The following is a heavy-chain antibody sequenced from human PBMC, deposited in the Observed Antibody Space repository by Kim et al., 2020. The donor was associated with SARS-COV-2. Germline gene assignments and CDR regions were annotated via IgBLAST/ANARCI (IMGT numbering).Heavy chain of an antibody. D-gene: IGHD3-10*01. V-gene: IGHV3-7*03. CDR3: ARVKKWRGVQVGDWSYYFDY. CDR1: GFTFSSYW. Sequence: GGSLRLSCAASGFTFSSYWMSWVRQAPGKGLEWVANIKQDGSEKYYVDSVKGRFTISRDNAKNSLYLQMNSLRAEDTAVYYCARVKKWRGVQVGDWSYYFDYWGQGTLVTVSS. J-gene: IGHJ4*02. CDR2: IKQDGSEK.